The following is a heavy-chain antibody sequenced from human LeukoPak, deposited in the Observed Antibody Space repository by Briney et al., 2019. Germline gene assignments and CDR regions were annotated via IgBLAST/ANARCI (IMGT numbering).Heavy chain of an antibody. V-gene: IGHV4-59*12. D-gene: IGHD1-7*01. J-gene: IGHJ5*02. CDR2: IYYSGST. CDR3: ARERPPVEIFRSYNWNYGAGDRWFDP. CDR1: GGSISSYY. Sequence: SETLSLTCTVSGGSISSYYWSWIRQPPGKGLEWIGYIYYSGSTNYNPSLKSRVTISVDTSKNQFSLKLSSVTAADTAVYYCARERPPVEIFRSYNWNYGAGDRWFDPWGQGTLVTVSS.